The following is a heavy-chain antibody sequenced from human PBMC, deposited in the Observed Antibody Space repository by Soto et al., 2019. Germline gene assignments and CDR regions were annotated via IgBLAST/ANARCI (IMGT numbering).Heavy chain of an antibody. Sequence: GGSLRLSCAASGFTFRNYAMTWARQAPGKGLEWVSSLLRSGSSAYYADSVRGRFTISSDTSANSLYLQMDNLRAEDTAIYYCAKGAISGDGIWLMDSWGQGTVVTVSS. D-gene: IGHD4-17*01. CDR1: GFTFRNYA. CDR3: AKGAISGDGIWLMDS. V-gene: IGHV3-23*01. J-gene: IGHJ5*02. CDR2: LLRSGSSA.